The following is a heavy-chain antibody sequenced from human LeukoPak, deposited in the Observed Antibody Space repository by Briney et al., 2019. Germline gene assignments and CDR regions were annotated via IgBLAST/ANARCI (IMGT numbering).Heavy chain of an antibody. CDR2: ISSGSTYK. CDR3: ARETAAAGRAFDI. V-gene: IGHV3-21*01. D-gene: IGHD6-13*01. J-gene: IGHJ3*02. Sequence: GGSLRLSCSASGFTFSSYSMNWVRQTPEKGLEWVSSISSGSTYKYYADAVRGRFTISRDNAKNTLYLQMHSLRAEDTAVYYCARETAAAGRAFDIWGQGTMVTVSS. CDR1: GFTFSSYS.